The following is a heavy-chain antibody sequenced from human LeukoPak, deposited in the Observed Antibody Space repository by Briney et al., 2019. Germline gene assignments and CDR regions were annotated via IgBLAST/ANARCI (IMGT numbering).Heavy chain of an antibody. CDR1: GYTFTSYY. V-gene: IGHV1-46*01. J-gene: IGHJ4*02. CDR3: ARARGVVVAATDYFDY. Sequence: EASVKVSCKASGYTFTSYYMHWVRQAPGQGLGWMGIINPSGGSTSYAQKFQGRVTMTRDMSTSTVYMELSSLRSEDTAVYYCARARGVVVAATDYFDYWGQGTLVTVSS. D-gene: IGHD2-15*01. CDR2: INPSGGST.